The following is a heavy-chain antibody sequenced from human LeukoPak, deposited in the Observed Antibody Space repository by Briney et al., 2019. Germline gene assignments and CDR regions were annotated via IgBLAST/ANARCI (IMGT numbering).Heavy chain of an antibody. V-gene: IGHV4-34*01. J-gene: IGHJ5*02. CDR3: SRGSDESKTGDT. CDR1: GGPFSNYY. D-gene: IGHD3-9*01. Sequence: SETLSLNCALYGGPFSNYYWSWIRQPPGKGMEWIGEIHPYGFTNFNPSLKSRVSISVDTSKNQFSLKLTSVTAADTAVYYCSRGSDESKTGDTWGQGSLVTVSS. CDR2: IHPYGFT.